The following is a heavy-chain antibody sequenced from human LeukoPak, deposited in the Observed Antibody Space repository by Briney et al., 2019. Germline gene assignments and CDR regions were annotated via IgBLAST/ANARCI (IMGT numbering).Heavy chain of an antibody. V-gene: IGHV4-39*01. D-gene: IGHD3-22*01. CDR3: ARHDYDSTGYRRDYYFDY. Sequence: SETLSLTCTVSGGSITNSSFYWGWLRQPPGKGLEWIVSIIYSGTTYYNPSLKSRITTSLDTSNNEFSLGLTSVTAADTAVYYCARHDYDSTGYRRDYYFDYWGQGALVTVSS. CDR1: GGSITNSSFY. J-gene: IGHJ4*02. CDR2: IIYSGTT.